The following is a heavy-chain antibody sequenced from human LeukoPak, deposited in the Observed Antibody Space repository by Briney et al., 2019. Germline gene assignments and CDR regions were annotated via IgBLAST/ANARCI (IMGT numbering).Heavy chain of an antibody. CDR3: ARGDHSGYDFGY. Sequence: ASVKVSCKASGYTFTSYAMHWVRQAPGQRLEWMGWINAGNGNTKYSQKFQGRVTITRDTSASTAYMELSSLRTEDTAVYYCARGDHSGYDFGYWGQGTLVTVSP. J-gene: IGHJ4*02. V-gene: IGHV1-3*01. CDR1: GYTFTSYA. CDR2: INAGNGNT. D-gene: IGHD5-12*01.